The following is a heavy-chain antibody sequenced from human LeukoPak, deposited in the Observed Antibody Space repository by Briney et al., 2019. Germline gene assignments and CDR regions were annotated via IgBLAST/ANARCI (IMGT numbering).Heavy chain of an antibody. CDR1: GGSIRSYY. CDR2: IYYSGST. Sequence: PSETLSLTCTVSGGSIRSYYWSWIRQPPGKGLEWIGYIYYSGSTNNNPSLKRRVTISLDTSKNQFSLTLTSVTAADTAVYYCAVLAVPGDYFDYWGQGTPVTVSS. CDR3: AVLAVPGDYFDY. J-gene: IGHJ4*02. V-gene: IGHV4-59*08. D-gene: IGHD6-19*01.